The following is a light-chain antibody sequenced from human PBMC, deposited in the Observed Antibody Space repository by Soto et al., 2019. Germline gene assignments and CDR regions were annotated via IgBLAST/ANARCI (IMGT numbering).Light chain of an antibody. J-gene: IGLJ3*02. V-gene: IGLV2-14*03. Sequence: QSVLTQPASGSGSPGQSITISCTGTSSDVGAYNYVSWYQQHPGKAPKRMIYDVFNRPSGVSDRFSGSKSGNTASLTISGLQAEDEADYFCSSYTNFNSLFGGGTKLTVL. CDR2: DVF. CDR3: SSYTNFNSL. CDR1: SSDVGAYNY.